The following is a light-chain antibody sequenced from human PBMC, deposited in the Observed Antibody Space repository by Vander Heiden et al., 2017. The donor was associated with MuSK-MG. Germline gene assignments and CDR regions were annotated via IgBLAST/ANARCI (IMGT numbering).Light chain of an antibody. CDR1: SRDVGSGDY. Sequence: QSALLQPPSVSGSPGPSVTISCTGTSRDVGSGDYVPWYQLQPGTVPTPLIYNVNTQPSGVPDRFSGSKSGNTASITIAGLQAGDEAHYSCCSYTSSDSYVFGTGTKVTVL. CDR2: NVN. J-gene: IGLJ1*01. V-gene: IGLV2-11*01. CDR3: CSYTSSDSYV.